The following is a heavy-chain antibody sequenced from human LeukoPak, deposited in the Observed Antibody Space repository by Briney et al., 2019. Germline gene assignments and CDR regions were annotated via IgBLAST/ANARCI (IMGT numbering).Heavy chain of an antibody. CDR3: AREWLRHSYYFDY. J-gene: IGHJ4*02. Sequence: PSETLSLTCAVYGGSFSGYYWSWIRQPPGKGLEWIGEINHSGSTDYNPSLKSRVTISVDTSKNQFSLKLSSVTAADTAVYYCAREWLRHSYYFDYWGQGTLVTVSS. CDR2: INHSGST. CDR1: GGSFSGYY. D-gene: IGHD5-12*01. V-gene: IGHV4-34*01.